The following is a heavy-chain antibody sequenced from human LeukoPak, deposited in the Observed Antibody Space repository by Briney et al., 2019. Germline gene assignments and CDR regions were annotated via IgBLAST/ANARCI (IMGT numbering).Heavy chain of an antibody. D-gene: IGHD2-2*01. V-gene: IGHV1-18*01. CDR3: ARDPHCISTNCLVETSMYYFDS. J-gene: IGHJ4*02. CDR1: GYTFTNYG. CDR2: ISTSAGHT. Sequence: ASMKVSCKASGYTFTNYGVTWVRQVAGQGLEWMGWISTSAGHTNYAQRFQGRVTMTTDTFTSTAYMERRSLRSDDTAVYYCARDPHCISTNCLVETSMYYFDSWGQGTLVTVSS.